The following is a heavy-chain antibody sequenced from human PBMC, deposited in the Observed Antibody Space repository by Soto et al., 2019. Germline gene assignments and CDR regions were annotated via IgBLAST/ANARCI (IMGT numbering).Heavy chain of an antibody. D-gene: IGHD5-18*01. J-gene: IGHJ4*02. V-gene: IGHV3-21*01. CDR1: GFTFSSYS. CDR3: ARDFPLGYSYGPFDY. Sequence: GGSLRLSCAASGFTFSSYSMNWVRQAPGKGLEWVSSISSSSSYIYYADSVKGRFTISRDSAKNSLYLQMNSLRAEDTAVYYCARDFPLGYSYGPFDYWGQGTLVTVS. CDR2: ISSSSSYI.